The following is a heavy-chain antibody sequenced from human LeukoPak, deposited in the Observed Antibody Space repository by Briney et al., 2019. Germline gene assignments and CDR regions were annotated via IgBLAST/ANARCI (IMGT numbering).Heavy chain of an antibody. CDR2: ISGSGGST. D-gene: IGHD1-14*01. CDR3: AKDPENLYYYYMDV. V-gene: IGHV3-23*01. CDR1: GFIFSSYS. Sequence: GGSLRLSCAASGFIFSSYSMNWVRQAPGKGLEWVSAISGSGGSTYYADSVKGRLTISRDNSKNTLYLQMNSLRAEDTAVYYCAKDPENLYYYYMDVWGKGTTVTVSS. J-gene: IGHJ6*03.